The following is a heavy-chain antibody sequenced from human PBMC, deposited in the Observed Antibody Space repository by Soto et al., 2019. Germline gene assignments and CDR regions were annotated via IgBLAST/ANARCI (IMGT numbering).Heavy chain of an antibody. CDR1: GFTFSSYA. J-gene: IGHJ4*02. Sequence: XGSRRLSCAASGFTFSSYAMSWVRQAPGKGLEWVSAISAGAVATNYADSVKGRFTISRDNSKNTLYLQMNSLRAEDTAVYYCAKGRESSGSYRPFDYWGQGALVTVSS. V-gene: IGHV3-23*01. D-gene: IGHD3-22*01. CDR2: ISAGAVAT. CDR3: AKGRESSGSYRPFDY.